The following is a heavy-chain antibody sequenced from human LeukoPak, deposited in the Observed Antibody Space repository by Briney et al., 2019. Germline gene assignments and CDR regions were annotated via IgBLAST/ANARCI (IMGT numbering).Heavy chain of an antibody. D-gene: IGHD6-6*01. CDR1: RFTIIIYS. CDR2: TTSRNSDF. V-gene: IGHV3-21*01. J-gene: IGHJ4*02. Sequence: PGGSLRLSCEASRFTIIIYSMKWARQAPRKGLERVSSTTSRNSDFFYADSLKGRFTFSRDKADNSLYLQLNSLRAKDTAVYYCAKDRGGGISPRPDYWGQGTLVTVSS. CDR3: AKDRGGGISPRPDY.